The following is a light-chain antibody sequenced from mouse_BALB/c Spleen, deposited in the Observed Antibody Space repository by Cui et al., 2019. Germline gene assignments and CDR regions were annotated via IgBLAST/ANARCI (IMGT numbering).Light chain of an antibody. J-gene: IGKJ4*01. CDR2: LTS. V-gene: IGKV4-68*01. Sequence: QIVLPQSPALMSASPGEKVTMTCSASSSVSYMYWYQQKPRSSPKPWIYLTSNLASGVPARFSGSGSGTSYSLTISSMEAEDAATYYCQQWSSNPLTFGSGTKLEIK. CDR3: QQWSSNPLT. CDR1: SSVSY.